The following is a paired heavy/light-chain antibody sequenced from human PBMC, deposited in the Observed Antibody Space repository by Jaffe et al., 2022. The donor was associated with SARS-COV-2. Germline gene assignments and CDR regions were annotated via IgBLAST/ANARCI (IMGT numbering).Heavy chain of an antibody. J-gene: IGHJ5*02. CDR3: AKQIYSSGLNWFDP. CDR1: GDSVSSNSAA. V-gene: IGHV6-1*01. D-gene: IGHD3-22*01. Sequence: QVQLQQSGPGLVKPSQTLSLTCVISGDSVSSNSAAWNWIRQSPSRGLEWLGRTYYRSKWYNDYAVSVKSRITINPDTSKNQFSLQLNSVTPEDTAVYYCAKQIYSSGLNWFDPWGQGTLVTVSS. CDR2: TYYRSKWYN.
Light chain of an antibody. Sequence: DIQMTQSPSSLSASVGDRVTITCRASQSITIYLNWYQQKPGKAPNLLIYAASTLQSGVPSRFSGSGSGTDFTLTISSLQPEDFATYYCLQTYNTPYTFGQGTKLEIK. V-gene: IGKV1-39*01. CDR2: AAS. J-gene: IGKJ2*01. CDR3: LQTYNTPYT. CDR1: QSITIY.